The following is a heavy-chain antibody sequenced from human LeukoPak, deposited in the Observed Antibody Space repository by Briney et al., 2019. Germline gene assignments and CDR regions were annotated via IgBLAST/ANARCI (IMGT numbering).Heavy chain of an antibody. CDR1: GSTFSSYG. J-gene: IGHJ3*02. V-gene: IGHV3-48*03. D-gene: IGHD2-21*01. Sequence: GGSLRLSCAASGSTFSSYGMNWVRQAPGKGLEWVSYIRSSGSTTFDADSVKGRFTISRDNAKNSLYLQMNSLRVEDTAVYHCARDTILDIWGQGTMVTVSS. CDR2: IRSSGSTT. CDR3: ARDTILDI.